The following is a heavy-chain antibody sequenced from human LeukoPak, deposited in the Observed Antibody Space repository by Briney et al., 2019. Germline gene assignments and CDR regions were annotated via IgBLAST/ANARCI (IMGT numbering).Heavy chain of an antibody. Sequence: GGSLRLSCAASGFTFSSYAMNWVRQAPGKVLEWVSGISESSGNTYYADSVKGRFTISRDNSKNTLYLKMNSLRAEDTAVYYCAKGLIPGRLRFGVDVWGQGTTVTVSS. CDR2: ISESSGNT. CDR3: AKGLIPGRLRFGVDV. D-gene: IGHD3-10*01. J-gene: IGHJ6*02. V-gene: IGHV3-23*01. CDR1: GFTFSSYA.